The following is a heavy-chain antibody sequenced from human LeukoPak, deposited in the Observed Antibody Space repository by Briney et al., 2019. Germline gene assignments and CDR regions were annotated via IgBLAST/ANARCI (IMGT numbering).Heavy chain of an antibody. Sequence: SETLSLTCAVYGGSFSGYYWSWLPQPPGKGLEGSGEINHSGSTTYNPSLKSRVTISVDTSRNQCSLKLSSVTAADTAVYYGARSRPQEFLEWLLTGGDNSFDAWGEGTLVTVSS. CDR1: GGSFSGYY. J-gene: IGHJ5*02. D-gene: IGHD3-3*01. CDR3: ARSRPQEFLEWLLTGGDNSFDA. CDR2: INHSGST. V-gene: IGHV4-34*01.